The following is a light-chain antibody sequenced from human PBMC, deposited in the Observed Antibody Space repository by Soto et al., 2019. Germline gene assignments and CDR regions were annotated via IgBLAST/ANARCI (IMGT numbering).Light chain of an antibody. Sequence: QSVLTQPASVSGSPGQSITISCTGTSSDVGGYNYVSWYQQHPGKAPKLMIYDVSGRPSGVSNRFSASKSGNTASLTISGLQAEDEADYYCSSYESSTTLYVFGSGTKLTVL. V-gene: IGLV2-14*03. CDR2: DVS. CDR1: SSDVGGYNY. CDR3: SSYESSTTLYV. J-gene: IGLJ1*01.